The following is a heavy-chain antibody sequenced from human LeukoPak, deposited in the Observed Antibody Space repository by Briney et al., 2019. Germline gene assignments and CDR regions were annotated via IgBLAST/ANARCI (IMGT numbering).Heavy chain of an antibody. V-gene: IGHV1-2*02. CDR2: INPNSGGT. Sequence: ATVKVSCKAPGYSFTAYYMHWVRQAPGQGLEWMGWINPNSGGTSYAQKFQGRVTMTRDMSTSTVYMELSSLRSEDTAVYYCARDRLEGAGTTGRAGFDPWGQGTLVTVSS. CDR1: GYSFTAYY. CDR3: ARDRLEGAGTTGRAGFDP. D-gene: IGHD1-14*01. J-gene: IGHJ5*02.